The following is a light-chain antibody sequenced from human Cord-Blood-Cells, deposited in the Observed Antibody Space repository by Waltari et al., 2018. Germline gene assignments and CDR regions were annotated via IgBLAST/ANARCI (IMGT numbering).Light chain of an antibody. CDR3: QQYYSTPPT. CDR2: WAS. J-gene: IGKJ1*01. Sequence: DIVMTQSPDSLAVSLGERATINCKSSQSVFYSSNNKNYLAWYQQKPGQPHKLLIYWASTRESGVPDRFSGRGSGTDFTLTISSLQAEDVAVYYCQQYYSTPPTFGQGTKVEIK. CDR1: QSVFYSSNNKNY. V-gene: IGKV4-1*01.